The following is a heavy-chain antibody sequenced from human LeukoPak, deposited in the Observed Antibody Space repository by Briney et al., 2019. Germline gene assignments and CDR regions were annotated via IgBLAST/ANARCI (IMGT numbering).Heavy chain of an antibody. V-gene: IGHV1-69*13. CDR2: IIPIFGTA. Sequence: SVKVSCKASGGTFSSYAISWVRQAPGQGLEWMGGIIPIFGTANCAQKFQGRVTIAADESTSTAYMELSSLRSEDTAVYYCARGAGYSSSWYVYYFDYWGQGTLVTVSS. D-gene: IGHD6-13*01. J-gene: IGHJ4*02. CDR3: ARGAGYSSSWYVYYFDY. CDR1: GGTFSSYA.